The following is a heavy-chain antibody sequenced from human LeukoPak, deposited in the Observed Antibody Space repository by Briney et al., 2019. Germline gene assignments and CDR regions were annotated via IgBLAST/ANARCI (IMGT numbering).Heavy chain of an antibody. J-gene: IGHJ6*03. D-gene: IGHD3-3*01. Sequence: PSETLSLTCAVYGGSFSGYSWSWIRQPPGKGLEWIGEINHSGSTNYNPSLKSRVTISVDTSKNQFSLKLSSVTAADTAVYYCARGSDRFWSGFPRGYYYMDVWGKGTTVTVSS. CDR2: INHSGST. V-gene: IGHV4-34*01. CDR3: ARGSDRFWSGFPRGYYYMDV. CDR1: GGSFSGYS.